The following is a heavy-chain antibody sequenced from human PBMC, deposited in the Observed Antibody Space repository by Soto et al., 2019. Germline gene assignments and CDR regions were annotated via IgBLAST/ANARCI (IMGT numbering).Heavy chain of an antibody. CDR1: GGSISHGGYY. CDR2: IYYTGGT. Sequence: QVQLQESGPGLVKPAQTLSLTCTVSGGSISHGGYYWSWIRQYPGEGLEWIGYIYYTGGTYHSPTFESRVTMSVDTYNNQFFLKLTSVTAADTAVYYCARRSTVTTGYSMDVWGQGTTVTVSS. CDR3: ARRSTVTTGYSMDV. D-gene: IGHD4-17*01. J-gene: IGHJ6*02. V-gene: IGHV4-31*03.